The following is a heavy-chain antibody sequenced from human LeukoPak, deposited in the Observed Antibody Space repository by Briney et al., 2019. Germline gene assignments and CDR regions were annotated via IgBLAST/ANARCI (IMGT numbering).Heavy chain of an antibody. CDR3: ARNYYDSSGYYYSDAFDI. Sequence: SETLSLTCTVSGGSISSYYWSWIRQPPGKGLEWIGYIYYSGSTNYNPSLKSRVTISVDPSKNQFSLKLSSVTAADTALYYCARNYYDSSGYYYSDAFDIWGQGTMVTVSS. CDR2: IYYSGST. J-gene: IGHJ3*02. V-gene: IGHV4-59*01. CDR1: GGSISSYY. D-gene: IGHD3-22*01.